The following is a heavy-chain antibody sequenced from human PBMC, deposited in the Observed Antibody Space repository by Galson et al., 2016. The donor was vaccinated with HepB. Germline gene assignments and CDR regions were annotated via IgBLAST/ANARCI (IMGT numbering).Heavy chain of an antibody. V-gene: IGHV4-34*01. CDR3: ARRSTSAIDY. CDR1: GGSFSGYY. D-gene: IGHD1-26*01. J-gene: IGHJ2*01. CDR2: MNHLGLT. Sequence: SETLSLTCAVYGGSFSGYYWSWIRQPPGKGLEWIGEMNHLGLTTYNPSLKSRVTISVDTSKNQLSLKLSSVTAADTAVYFCARRSTSAIDYWGRGTLVAVSS.